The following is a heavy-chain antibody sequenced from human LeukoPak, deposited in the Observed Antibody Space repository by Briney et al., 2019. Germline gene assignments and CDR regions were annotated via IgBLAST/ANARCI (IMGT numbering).Heavy chain of an antibody. Sequence: SQTLSLTCTVSGGSISSGSYYWSWIRQPAGKGLEWIGRIYTSGSTNYNPSLKSRVTISVDTSKNQFSLKLSSVTAADTAVYYCARFRTVRGVSNWFDPWGQGTLVTVSS. D-gene: IGHD3-10*01. CDR1: GGSISSGSYY. CDR3: ARFRTVRGVSNWFDP. V-gene: IGHV4-61*02. CDR2: IYTSGST. J-gene: IGHJ5*02.